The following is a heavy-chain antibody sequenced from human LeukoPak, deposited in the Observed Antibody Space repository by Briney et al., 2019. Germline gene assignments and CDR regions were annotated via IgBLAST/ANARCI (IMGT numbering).Heavy chain of an antibody. J-gene: IGHJ5*02. CDR2: IEQDGSEK. CDR1: GITFSNHW. Sequence: AGGSLRLSCVVSGITFSNHWMSWVRQAPGKGLEWVANIEQDGSEKYYVDSVKGRFTISRDNAKNSLYLQMNSLRAEDTAVYYCARISVLRFLEWLDPWGQGTLVTVSS. CDR3: ARISVLRFLEWLDP. D-gene: IGHD3-3*01. V-gene: IGHV3-7*01.